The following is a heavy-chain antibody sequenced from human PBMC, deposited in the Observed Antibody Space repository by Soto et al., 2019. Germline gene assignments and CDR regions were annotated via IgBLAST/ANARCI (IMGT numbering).Heavy chain of an antibody. D-gene: IGHD3-10*01. Sequence: PSVKIACKTSGYTLTGYYMLWVRQAHGQGLEWMGWINPNSGGTNYAQKFQGWVTMTRDTSISTAYMELSRLRSDDTAVYYCAREGHRDVLSGAFDIWGQGTMVTVSS. CDR2: INPNSGGT. J-gene: IGHJ3*02. CDR3: AREGHRDVLSGAFDI. V-gene: IGHV1-2*04. CDR1: GYTLTGYY.